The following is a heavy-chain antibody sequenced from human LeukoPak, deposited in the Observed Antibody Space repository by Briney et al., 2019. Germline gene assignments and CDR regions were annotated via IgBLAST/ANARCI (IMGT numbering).Heavy chain of an antibody. CDR2: ISDSSSTI. CDR3: AREDRDSNIPDV. Sequence: GGSLRLSCAASGFTFSTYSMNWVRQAAGKGLEWVSDISDSSSTIYYADSVKGRFTISRNNAKNSLYLQMNSLRAEDTAVYYCAREDRDSNIPDVRGKGTTITVSS. V-gene: IGHV3-48*01. J-gene: IGHJ6*04. D-gene: IGHD3-22*01. CDR1: GFTFSTYS.